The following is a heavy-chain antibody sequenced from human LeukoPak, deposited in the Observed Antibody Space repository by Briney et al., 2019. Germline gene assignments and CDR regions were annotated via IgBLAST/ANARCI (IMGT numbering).Heavy chain of an antibody. J-gene: IGHJ4*02. CDR1: GGSISSGSYY. CDR3: ARVQPMFISRPHFDS. Sequence: SETLSLTCTVSGGSISSGSYYWSWIRQPAGKGLEWIGRIYTSGSTNYNPSLKSRVTISVDTSKNQFSLKLSSVTAADTAVYYCARVQPMFISRPHFDSWGQGTLVTVSS. CDR2: IYTSGST. D-gene: IGHD6-13*01. V-gene: IGHV4-61*02.